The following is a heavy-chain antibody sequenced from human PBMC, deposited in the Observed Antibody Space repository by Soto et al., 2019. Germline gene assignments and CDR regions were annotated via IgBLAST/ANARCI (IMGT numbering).Heavy chain of an antibody. CDR1: GFTLSSYA. V-gene: IGHV3-23*01. CDR3: AKEVTSGSYSHYYYGLDV. Sequence: EVQLLESGGGLVQPGGSLRLSCAASGFTLSSYAMSWVRQAPGKGLEWVSAISGSGNRTFHADSVKGRFTISRDNSKNALYLQMNSRRVEDTAVYYCAKEVTSGSYSHYYYGLDVWGQGTTVTVSS. J-gene: IGHJ6*02. CDR2: ISGSGNRT. D-gene: IGHD1-26*01.